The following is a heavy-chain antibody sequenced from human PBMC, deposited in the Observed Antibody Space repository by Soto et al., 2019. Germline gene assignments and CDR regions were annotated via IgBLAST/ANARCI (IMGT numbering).Heavy chain of an antibody. Sequence: GGSLRLSCAASGFTFSSYSMNWGRQAPGKGLEWVSSISSSSYIYYADSVKGRFTISRDNAKNSLYLQMNSLRAEDTAVYYCARDRPHYYDSSVSGAFDIWGQGTMVTV. J-gene: IGHJ3*02. D-gene: IGHD3-22*01. V-gene: IGHV3-21*01. CDR1: GFTFSSYS. CDR3: ARDRPHYYDSSVSGAFDI. CDR2: ISSSSYI.